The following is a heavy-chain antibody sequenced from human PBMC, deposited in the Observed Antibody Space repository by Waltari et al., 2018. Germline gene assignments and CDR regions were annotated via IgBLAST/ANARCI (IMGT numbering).Heavy chain of an antibody. D-gene: IGHD7-27*01. J-gene: IGHJ4*02. CDR3: ATGGWGFYLGY. CDR1: GFTFSSFA. Sequence: DVQLLESGGGLVQPGGSLRLSCAASGFTFSSFAMSWVRQAPGKGLEWVAGISSTSGSTFEADSVKGRFTISRDNAKNSLYLQLNSLRAEDTAVYYCATGGWGFYLGYWGQGTLVTVSS. CDR2: ISSTSGST. V-gene: IGHV3-23*01.